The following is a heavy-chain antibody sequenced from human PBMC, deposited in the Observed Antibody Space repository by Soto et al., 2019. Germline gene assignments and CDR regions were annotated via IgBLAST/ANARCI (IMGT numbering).Heavy chain of an antibody. D-gene: IGHD3-3*01. Sequence: GESLKISCAASGFTFSSYAMSWVRQAPGKGLEWVSAISGSGGSTYYADSVKGRFTISRDNSKNTLYLQMNSLRAEDTAVYYCAKDLQTYYDFWSGSSFDYWGQGTLVTVSS. V-gene: IGHV3-23*01. CDR3: AKDLQTYYDFWSGSSFDY. J-gene: IGHJ4*02. CDR1: GFTFSSYA. CDR2: ISGSGGST.